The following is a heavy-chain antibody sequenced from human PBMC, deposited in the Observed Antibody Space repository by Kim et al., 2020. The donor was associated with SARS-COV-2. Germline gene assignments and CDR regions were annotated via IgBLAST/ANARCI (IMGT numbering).Heavy chain of an antibody. Sequence: GESLKISCKGSGYSFTSYWIGWVRQMPGKGLEWMGIIYPGDSDTRYSPSFQGQVTIAADKSISTAYLQWSSLKASDTARYYCARINYYYDSSCTDHDAFDIWGQGTMVTVSS. V-gene: IGHV5-51*01. J-gene: IGHJ3*02. CDR2: IYPGDSDT. CDR3: ARINYYYDSSCTDHDAFDI. CDR1: GYSFTSYW. D-gene: IGHD3-22*01.